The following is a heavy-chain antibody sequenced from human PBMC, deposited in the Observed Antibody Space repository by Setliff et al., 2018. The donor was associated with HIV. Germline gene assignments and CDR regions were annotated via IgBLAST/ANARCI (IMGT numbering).Heavy chain of an antibody. D-gene: IGHD2-21*02. CDR2: TTPLLGTT. Sequence: GASVKVSCKASGNTFSSYGITWVRQAPGQGLEWMGGTTPLLGTTNYAQKFQGRVTITTDEPTNTVYMELSGLRSEDTAVYYCARELPGVCYFDDWGQGTLVTVSS. V-gene: IGHV1-69*05. CDR3: ARELPGVCYFDD. CDR1: GNTFSSYG. J-gene: IGHJ4*02.